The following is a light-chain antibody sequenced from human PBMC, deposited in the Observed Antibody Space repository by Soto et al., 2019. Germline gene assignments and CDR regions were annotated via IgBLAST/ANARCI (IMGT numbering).Light chain of an antibody. CDR2: ENN. CDR3: GTWDSSLSAAV. V-gene: IGLV1-51*02. J-gene: IGLJ7*01. Sequence: QSVLTQPPSVSAAPGQEVTISCSGSSSNIGNNYVSWYQQLPGTAPKLLIYENNKRPSGIPDRFSGSKSGTSATLGITGLQTGDEADYYCGTWDSSLSAAVFRGGTQLTVL. CDR1: SSNIGNNY.